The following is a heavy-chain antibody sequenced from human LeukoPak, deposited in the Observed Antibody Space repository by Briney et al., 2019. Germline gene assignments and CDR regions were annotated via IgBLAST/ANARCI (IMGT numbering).Heavy chain of an antibody. D-gene: IGHD1-20*01. J-gene: IGHJ4*02. CDR1: GGSFSGYY. Sequence: SETLSLTCAVYGGSFSGYYWSWIRQPPGKGLEWIGEINHSGSTNYNPSLKSRVAISVDTSKNQFSLKLSSVTAADTAVYYCASGYNWKHWGQGTLVTVSS. CDR3: ASGYNWKH. V-gene: IGHV4-34*01. CDR2: INHSGST.